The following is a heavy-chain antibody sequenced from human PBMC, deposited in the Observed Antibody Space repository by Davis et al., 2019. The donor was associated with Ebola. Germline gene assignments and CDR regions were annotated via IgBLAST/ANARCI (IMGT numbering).Heavy chain of an antibody. V-gene: IGHV2-5*02. D-gene: IGHD3-10*01. CDR3: AHSRRESSPDYFDY. CDR1: GFSLRTSGVG. Sequence: SGPTLVKPTQTVTLTCTVSGFSLRTSGVGVGWIRQPPGKALEWLALIYWDDDRSYSPSLKNRLTITKDTSKNQVVLTMANVDPMDTATYYCAHSRRESSPDYFDYWGQGTLVTVSS. J-gene: IGHJ4*02. CDR2: IYWDDDR.